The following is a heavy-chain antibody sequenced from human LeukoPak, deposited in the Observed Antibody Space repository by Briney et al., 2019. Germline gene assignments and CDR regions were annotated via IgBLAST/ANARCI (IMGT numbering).Heavy chain of an antibody. CDR3: AKDLNLNSGWYRYYYYYGMDV. Sequence: GGSLRLPCAASGFTFSSYAMSWVRQAPGKGLEWVSAISGSGGSTYYADSVKGRFTISRDNSKNTLYLQMNSLRAEDTAVYYCAKDLNLNSGWYRYYYYYGMDVWGQGTTVTVSS. CDR1: GFTFSSYA. V-gene: IGHV3-23*01. J-gene: IGHJ6*02. D-gene: IGHD6-19*01. CDR2: ISGSGGST.